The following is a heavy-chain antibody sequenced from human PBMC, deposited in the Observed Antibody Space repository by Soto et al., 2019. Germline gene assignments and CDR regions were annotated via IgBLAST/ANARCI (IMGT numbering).Heavy chain of an antibody. Sequence: PSETLSLTCTVSGGSISSYYWSWIRQPPGKGLEWIGYIHYSGSTNYNPSLKSRITISLDTSKNHVSLMLKSVNIADTAVYYCARGHFDSRGYSNALDYWGQGIQVTVSS. D-gene: IGHD3-22*01. CDR3: ARGHFDSRGYSNALDY. J-gene: IGHJ4*02. CDR1: GGSISSYY. CDR2: IHYSGST. V-gene: IGHV4-59*01.